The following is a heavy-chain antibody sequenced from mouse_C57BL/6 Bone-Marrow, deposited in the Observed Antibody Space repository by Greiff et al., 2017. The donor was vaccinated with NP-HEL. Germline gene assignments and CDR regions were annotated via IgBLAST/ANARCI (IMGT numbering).Heavy chain of an antibody. J-gene: IGHJ2*01. D-gene: IGHD2-3*01. V-gene: IGHV1-7*01. CDR1: GYTFTSYW. CDR3: ARSRPDGYYPYYFDY. Sequence: QVQLQQSGAELAKPGASVKLSCKASGYTFTSYWMHWVKQRPGQGLEWIGYINPSSGYTKYNQKFKYKATLTADKSSSTAYMQLSSLTYEDSAVYYGARSRPDGYYPYYFDYWGQGTTLTVSS. CDR2: INPSSGYT.